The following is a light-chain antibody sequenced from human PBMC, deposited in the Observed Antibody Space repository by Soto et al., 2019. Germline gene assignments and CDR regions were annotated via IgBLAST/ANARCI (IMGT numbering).Light chain of an antibody. J-gene: IGLJ1*01. CDR1: SSNIGAGYD. Sequence: QSALTQPPSVSGAPGQRVTISCTGSSSNIGAGYDVHWYQQLPGTAPKLLIYGNSNRPSGVPDRFSGSKSGTSASLAITGLQAEDEADYYCQSYDSSLSRYVFGTGTRSPS. CDR2: GNS. V-gene: IGLV1-40*01. CDR3: QSYDSSLSRYV.